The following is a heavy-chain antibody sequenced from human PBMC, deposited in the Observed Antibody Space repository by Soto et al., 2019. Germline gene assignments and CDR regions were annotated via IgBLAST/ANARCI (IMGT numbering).Heavy chain of an antibody. CDR1: GFTFDDYA. V-gene: IGHV3-9*01. D-gene: IGHD3-10*01. CDR2: ISWNSGSM. J-gene: IGHJ4*02. CDR3: ATGRMVRGVHFDY. Sequence: EVPLVESGGGLVQPGRSLRLSCAASGFTFDDYAMHWVRQAPGKGLEWVSGISWNSGSMGYADSVKGRFTISRDNAKNSLYLQMNSLRAEDTALYYCATGRMVRGVHFDYWGQGTLVTVSS.